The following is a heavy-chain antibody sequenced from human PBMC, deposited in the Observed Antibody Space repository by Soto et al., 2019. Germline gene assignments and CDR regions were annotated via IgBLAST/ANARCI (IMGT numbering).Heavy chain of an antibody. J-gene: IGHJ4*02. V-gene: IGHV3-33*01. CDR1: GSIFRGYG. CDR2: IRYDGSNI. D-gene: IGHD2-15*01. CDR3: AGDGIGGTPFGGYLAY. Sequence: GGSLRLSCAASGSIFRGYGMHWVRQAPGKGLEWVAVIRYDGSNINYADSVMGRFTISRDNSKNTLYLEMNSLRAEDTAVYYSAGDGIGGTPFGGYLAYGGQGNLVTVSS.